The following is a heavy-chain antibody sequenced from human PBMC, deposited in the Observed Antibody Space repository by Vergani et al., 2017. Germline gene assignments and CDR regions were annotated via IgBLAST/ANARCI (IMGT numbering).Heavy chain of an antibody. CDR1: GGSISSGGYS. D-gene: IGHD3-10*01. CDR2: IYYSGST. CDR3: AVHYYGSGSLDY. Sequence: QLQLQESGSGLVKPSQTLSLTCAVSGGSISSGGYSWSWIRQPPGKGLEWIGYIYYSGSTYYNPSLKSRVTISVDTSKNQFSLKLSSVTAADTAVYYCAVHYYGSGSLDYWGQGTLVTVSS. J-gene: IGHJ4*02. V-gene: IGHV4-30-2*02.